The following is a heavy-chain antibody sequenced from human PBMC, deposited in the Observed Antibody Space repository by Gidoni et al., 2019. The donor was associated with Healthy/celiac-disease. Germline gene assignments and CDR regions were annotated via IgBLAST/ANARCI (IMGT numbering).Heavy chain of an antibody. J-gene: IGHJ6*04. CDR2: INHSGST. D-gene: IGHD2-2*01. V-gene: IGHV4-34*01. CDR1: GGSFSGYY. Sequence: QVQLQQWGAGLLKPSETLSLTCAVYGGSFSGYYWSWIRQPPGKGLEWIGEINHSGSTNYNPSLKSRVTISVDTSKNQFSLKLSSVTAADTAVYYCARGSNVVVPAANYYYYYYGMDVWGKGTTVTVSS. CDR3: ARGSNVVVPAANYYYYYYGMDV.